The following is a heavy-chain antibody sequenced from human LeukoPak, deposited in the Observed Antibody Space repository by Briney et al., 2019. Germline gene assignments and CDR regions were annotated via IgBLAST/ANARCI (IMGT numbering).Heavy chain of an antibody. CDR2: ISYDGSNK. Sequence: GGSLRLSCAASGFTFSSYAMHWVRQAPGKGLEWVAVISYDGSNKYYADSVKGRFTISRDNAKNSLYLQMNSLRAEDTAVYYCARALSPKWELLSPFDYWGQGTLVTVSS. CDR1: GFTFSSYA. D-gene: IGHD1-26*01. V-gene: IGHV3-30-3*01. J-gene: IGHJ4*02. CDR3: ARALSPKWELLSPFDY.